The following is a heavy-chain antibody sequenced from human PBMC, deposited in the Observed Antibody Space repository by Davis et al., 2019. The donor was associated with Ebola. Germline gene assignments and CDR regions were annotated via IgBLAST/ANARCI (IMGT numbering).Heavy chain of an antibody. J-gene: IGHJ6*02. V-gene: IGHV3-48*02. CDR2: ISSSSSTI. CDR1: GFTFSSYS. Sequence: GESLKISCAASGFTFSSYSMNWVRQAPGKGLEWVSYISSSSSTIYYADSVKGRFTIPRDNAKNSLYLQMNSLRDEDTAVYYCASILVGRHYYYGMDVWGQGTTVTVSS. CDR3: ASILVGRHYYYGMDV.